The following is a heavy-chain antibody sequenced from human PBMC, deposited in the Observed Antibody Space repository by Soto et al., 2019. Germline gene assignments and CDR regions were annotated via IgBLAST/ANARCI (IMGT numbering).Heavy chain of an antibody. D-gene: IGHD3-3*01. CDR1: IFTLRSDW. CDR2: IKEDGSEK. Sequence: GGSLRLSCTPPIFTLRSDWMKWVRQAPGKGLEWVATIKEDGSEKFYVDFVRGRFTISRDNTKNSLYLQMNSLRAEDTAVYYCAKDLGDFWSGYYLDVWGKGTTVTVSS. CDR3: AKDLGDFWSGYYLDV. J-gene: IGHJ6*04. V-gene: IGHV3-7*01.